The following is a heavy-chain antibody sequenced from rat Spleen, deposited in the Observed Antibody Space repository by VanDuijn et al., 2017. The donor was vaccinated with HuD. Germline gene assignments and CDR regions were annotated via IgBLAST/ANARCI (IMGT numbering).Heavy chain of an antibody. CDR2: ITNAAGST. V-gene: IGHV5-31*01. D-gene: IGHD1-12*01. CDR3: TPYEGGSAY. J-gene: IGHJ3*01. CDR1: GFTFNKYW. Sequence: EVQLVESGGGLVQPGKSLKISCVASGFTFNKYWMTWIRQAPGKGLEWVASITNAAGSTYYPDSVQGRFTISRDNAKSTLYLQMNSLRSEDTATYYCTPYEGGSAYWGQGTLVTVSS.